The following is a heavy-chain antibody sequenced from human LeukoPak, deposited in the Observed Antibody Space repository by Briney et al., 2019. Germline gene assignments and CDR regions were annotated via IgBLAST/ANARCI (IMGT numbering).Heavy chain of an antibody. Sequence: APGKASCKASGYTFTTYYLDWVRQAPGQGLEWMGIINPSGASTMYAQKFQGTVTTNMDTSTSTVYMEMSSLRSEDTAMYYCARGPPGRVYDSSKRGLFDPWGQGTLVTVSS. D-gene: IGHD3-22*01. V-gene: IGHV1-46*01. CDR1: GYTFTTYY. CDR2: INPSGAST. J-gene: IGHJ5*02. CDR3: ARGPPGRVYDSSKRGLFDP.